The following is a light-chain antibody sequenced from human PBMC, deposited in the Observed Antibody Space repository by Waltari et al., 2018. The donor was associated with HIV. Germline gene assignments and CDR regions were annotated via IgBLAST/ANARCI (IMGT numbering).Light chain of an antibody. CDR3: QQYGGSPGT. Sequence: EIVLAQFPGTLSLSPGERATLSCRASQSISSSDLAWYQHNPGQAPRLVIYHASRRATGIPDRFSGGGSGTAFTLTISRLEPEDFAVYYCQQYGGSPGTFGQGTKVELK. CDR2: HAS. V-gene: IGKV3-20*01. CDR1: QSISSSD. J-gene: IGKJ1*01.